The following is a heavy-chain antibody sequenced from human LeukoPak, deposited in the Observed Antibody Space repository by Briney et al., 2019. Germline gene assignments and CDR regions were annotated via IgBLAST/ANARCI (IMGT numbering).Heavy chain of an antibody. CDR2: INSDGSIR. J-gene: IGHJ4*02. Sequence: GGSLRLSCAASGFTFSSYWMHWVRQAPGKGLVWVSRINSDGSIRDYADSVKGRFTISRDNAKNTLYVQMTSLRAEDTALYYCATQSGGRVYWGQGTLATVSS. CDR3: ATQSGGRVY. D-gene: IGHD1-1*01. V-gene: IGHV3-74*01. CDR1: GFTFSSYW.